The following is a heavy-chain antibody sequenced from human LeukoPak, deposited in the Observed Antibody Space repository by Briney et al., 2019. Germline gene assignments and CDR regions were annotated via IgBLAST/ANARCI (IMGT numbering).Heavy chain of an antibody. CDR3: ATQGGY. CDR1: GFTFSTYW. Sequence: PGGSLRLPCAASGFTFSTYWMYWVRQAPGKGLEWVAVIWYDGSNDNYADSVKGRFTISRDNSKNTLYLQMNSLRAEDTAVYYCATQGGYWGQGTLVTVSS. CDR2: IWYDGSND. D-gene: IGHD3-16*01. V-gene: IGHV3-33*08. J-gene: IGHJ4*02.